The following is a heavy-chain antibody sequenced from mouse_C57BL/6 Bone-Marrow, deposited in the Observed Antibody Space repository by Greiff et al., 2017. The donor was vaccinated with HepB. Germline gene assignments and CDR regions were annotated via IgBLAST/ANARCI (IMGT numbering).Heavy chain of an antibody. Sequence: VQLQQPGAELVKPGASVKMSCKASGYTFTSYWITWVKQRPGQGLEWIGDIYPGSGSTNYNEKFKSKATLTVDTSSSTAYMLLSSLTSEDSAVYYGARGDYGSSYGYWGQGTTLTVSS. CDR2: IYPGSGST. V-gene: IGHV1-55*01. J-gene: IGHJ2*01. CDR1: GYTFTSYW. CDR3: ARGDYGSSYGY. D-gene: IGHD1-1*01.